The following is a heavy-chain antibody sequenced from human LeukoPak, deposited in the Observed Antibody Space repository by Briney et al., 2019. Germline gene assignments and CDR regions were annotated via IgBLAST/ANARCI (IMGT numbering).Heavy chain of an antibody. CDR1: GFTFNNYA. J-gene: IGHJ4*02. CDR2: ISGGGGST. V-gene: IGHV3-23*01. CDR3: ARDYADYVGFFFFDY. Sequence: PGGSLRLSCAASGFTFNNYAMNWVRQAPGKGLEWVSCISGGGGSTYYADSAKGRFTISRDNSQNTLYLQMHSLRAEDTAVYYCARDYADYVGFFFFDYWGQGTLVTVSS. D-gene: IGHD4-17*01.